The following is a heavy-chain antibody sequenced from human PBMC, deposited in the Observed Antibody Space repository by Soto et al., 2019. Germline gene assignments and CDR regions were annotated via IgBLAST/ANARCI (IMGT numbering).Heavy chain of an antibody. D-gene: IGHD2-15*01. Sequence: QVQLVESGGGLVKPGGSLRLSCAASGFTFSDYYMSWFRQAPGKGLEWVSYISGSGRIIFYADSVKGRFTISRDNAKNPLFLQMNGLSVDDTAVYYCTRDGNPRVVYWGQGTLVTVSS. CDR2: ISGSGRII. CDR1: GFTFSDYY. J-gene: IGHJ4*02. V-gene: IGHV3-11*01. CDR3: TRDGNPRVVY.